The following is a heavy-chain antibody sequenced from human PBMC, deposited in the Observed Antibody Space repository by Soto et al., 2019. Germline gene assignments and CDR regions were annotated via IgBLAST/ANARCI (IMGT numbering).Heavy chain of an antibody. CDR3: ARRKGYCSGGSCFVSALAI. V-gene: IGHV4-59*08. Sequence: SETLSLTCTVSGGSISSYYWSWIRQPPGKGLEWIGYIYYSGSTNYNPSLKSRVTISVDTSKNQFSLKLSSVTAADTAVYYCARRKGYCSGGSCFVSALAISGQGTMVTVSS. D-gene: IGHD2-15*01. J-gene: IGHJ3*02. CDR2: IYYSGST. CDR1: GGSISSYY.